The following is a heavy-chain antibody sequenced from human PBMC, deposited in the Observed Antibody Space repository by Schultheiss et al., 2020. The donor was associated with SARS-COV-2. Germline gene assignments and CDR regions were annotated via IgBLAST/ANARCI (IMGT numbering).Heavy chain of an antibody. CDR3: ARGLTCSSTSCDWFDP. CDR1: GGSFSGYY. D-gene: IGHD2-2*01. Sequence: SETLSLTCAVYGGSFSGYYWNWIRQPPGKGLEWIGEINHSGSTNYNPSLKSRVTISVDTSKNQFSLKLSSVTAADTAVYYCARGLTCSSTSCDWFDPWGQGTLVTVSS. V-gene: IGHV4-34*01. J-gene: IGHJ5*02. CDR2: INHSGST.